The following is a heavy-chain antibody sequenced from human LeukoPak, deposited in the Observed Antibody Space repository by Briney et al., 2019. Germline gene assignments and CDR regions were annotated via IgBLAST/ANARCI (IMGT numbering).Heavy chain of an antibody. CDR1: GDSISSYY. Sequence: SETLSLTCTVSGDSISSYYWSWIRQPAGKGLEWIGRMYTSGNTNYNPSLKSRVTMSVDTSKKQFSLKLTSVTAADTAVYYCARGLVAMVDYWGQGTLVTVSS. V-gene: IGHV4-4*07. CDR2: MYTSGNT. CDR3: ARGLVAMVDY. J-gene: IGHJ4*02. D-gene: IGHD2-8*02.